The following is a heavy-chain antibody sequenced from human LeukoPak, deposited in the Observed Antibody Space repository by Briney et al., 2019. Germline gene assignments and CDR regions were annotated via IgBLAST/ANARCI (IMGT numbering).Heavy chain of an antibody. Sequence: ASMKVSCKASGYTFTGYYMHWVRQAPGQGLEWMGWVNPNNGGTDYAQKFQGRVTMTRDTSISTAYMELSSLRSDDTAIYYCVRDDVTTNPLEFDYWGQGTLVTVSS. CDR1: GYTFTGYY. CDR3: VRDDVTTNPLEFDY. V-gene: IGHV1-2*02. J-gene: IGHJ4*02. CDR2: VNPNNGGT. D-gene: IGHD4-11*01.